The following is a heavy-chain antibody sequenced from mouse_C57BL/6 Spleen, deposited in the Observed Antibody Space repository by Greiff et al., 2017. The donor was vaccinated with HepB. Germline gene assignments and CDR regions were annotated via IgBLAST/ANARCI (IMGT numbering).Heavy chain of an antibody. D-gene: IGHD1-1*01. Sequence: VQLQQPGAELVRPGSSVKLSCKVSGYTFTSYWMHWVKQRPIQGLEWIGNIDPSDSETHYNQKFKDKATLTVDKSSSTAYMQLSSLTSEDSAVYYCAREDYYGSSLYYFDYWGQGTTLTVSS. V-gene: IGHV1-52*01. J-gene: IGHJ2*01. CDR2: IDPSDSET. CDR1: GYTFTSYW. CDR3: AREDYYGSSLYYFDY.